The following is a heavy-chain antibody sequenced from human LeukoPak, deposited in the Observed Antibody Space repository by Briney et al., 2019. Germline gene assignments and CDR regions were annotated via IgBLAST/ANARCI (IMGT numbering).Heavy chain of an antibody. V-gene: IGHV4-39*01. D-gene: IGHD1-7*01. J-gene: IGHJ6*02. CDR2: IHYSGSP. CDR3: ARLELAYGLDV. CDR1: GGPISRSGYY. Sequence: SETLSLTCTVSGGPISRSGYYWGWIRQPPGKGLEWIGTIHYSGSPYYNPSLKSRVTISVDTSENQLSLKLSSVTAADTAVYYCARLELAYGLDVWGQGTTVTVSS.